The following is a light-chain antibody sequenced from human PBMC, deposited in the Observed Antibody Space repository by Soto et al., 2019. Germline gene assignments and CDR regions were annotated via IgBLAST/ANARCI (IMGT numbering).Light chain of an antibody. CDR1: SSDIGGYNY. CDR2: EVS. CDR3: SSYTGRNLYV. V-gene: IGLV2-8*01. Sequence: QSVLTQPPSASGSPGQSVTISCTGTSSDIGGYNYVSWYQQHPGKAPKLMIYEVSKRPSGVPDRFCGSKSGNTASLTVSGLQAEDEVDYYCSSYTGRNLYVFGTGRKDPGL. J-gene: IGLJ1*01.